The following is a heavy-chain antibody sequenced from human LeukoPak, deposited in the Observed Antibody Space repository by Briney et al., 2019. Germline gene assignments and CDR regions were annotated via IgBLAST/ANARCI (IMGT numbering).Heavy chain of an antibody. CDR3: ARVAYSCYDSIY. CDR2: IDYRGTT. CDR1: GGSVGSTTYY. Sequence: SETLSLTCTVSGGSVGSTTYYWGWIRQPPGKGLEWLRHIDYRGTTYYNPFLNSRVTISAATPKNQFTLKLSSVHATTPVVYSCARVAYSCYDSIYWGQGTLVTVSS. J-gene: IGHJ4*02. V-gene: IGHV4-39*01. D-gene: IGHD5-12*01.